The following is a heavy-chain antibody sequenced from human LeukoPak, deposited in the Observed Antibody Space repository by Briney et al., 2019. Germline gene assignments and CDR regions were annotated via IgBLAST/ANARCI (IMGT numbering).Heavy chain of an antibody. CDR2: IYYRGST. CDR3: ARDIISEYSKSHSHFDP. Sequence: SETLSLTCTVSGGSLSSQYWSWIRQPPGKGLEWIGYIYYRGSTSYNPSLKSRVTISVDTSMNQFSLRLNSVTAADTAVYYCARDIISEYSKSHSHFDPWGQGTLVTVSS. CDR1: GGSLSSQY. D-gene: IGHD5-18*01. J-gene: IGHJ5*02. V-gene: IGHV4-59*11.